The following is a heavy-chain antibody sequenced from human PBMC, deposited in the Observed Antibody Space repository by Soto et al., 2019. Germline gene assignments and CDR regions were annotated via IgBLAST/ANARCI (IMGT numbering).Heavy chain of an antibody. CDR2: MNPDSGNT. CDR3: ASDLYNGGCYN. J-gene: IGHJ4*02. V-gene: IGHV1-8*02. Sequence: QVQLVQSGAEVKKPGASVKVACKAVGYTFTSYDFNWVRQATGQGLEWMGWMNPDSGNTGYAQKFQGRVTMTRNTSISTVYMELSSLRSEDTAVYYCASDLYNGGCYNWGQGTLVTVSS. D-gene: IGHD6-19*01. CDR1: GYTFTSYD.